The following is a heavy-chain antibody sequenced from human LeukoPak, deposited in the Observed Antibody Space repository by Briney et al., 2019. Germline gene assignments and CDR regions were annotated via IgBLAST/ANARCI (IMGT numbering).Heavy chain of an antibody. Sequence: AGGSLRLSCAASGFTFSSYNMNWVRQAPGKGLVWVSAISGSGGSTYYADSVKGRFTISRDNSKNTLYLQMNSLRAEDTAVYYCAKDIGIRYFDWLLQPTYFDYWGQGTLVTVSS. D-gene: IGHD3-9*01. CDR1: GFTFSSYN. CDR3: AKDIGIRYFDWLLQPTYFDY. J-gene: IGHJ4*02. V-gene: IGHV3-23*01. CDR2: ISGSGGST.